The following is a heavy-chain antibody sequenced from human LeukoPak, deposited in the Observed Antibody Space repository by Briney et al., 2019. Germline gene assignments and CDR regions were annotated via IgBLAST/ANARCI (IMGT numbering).Heavy chain of an antibody. CDR2: IYSGGST. V-gene: IGHV3-66*01. CDR1: GFTVSSNY. J-gene: IGHJ4*02. D-gene: IGHD4-11*01. CDR3: ARTTATRDLLFDF. Sequence: GGSLRLSCAASGFTVSSNYMSWVRQAPGKGLEWVSVIYSGGSTYYADSVKGRFTISGDNSKNTLYLQMNSLRAEDTAVYYCARTTATRDLLFDFWGQGTLVTVSS.